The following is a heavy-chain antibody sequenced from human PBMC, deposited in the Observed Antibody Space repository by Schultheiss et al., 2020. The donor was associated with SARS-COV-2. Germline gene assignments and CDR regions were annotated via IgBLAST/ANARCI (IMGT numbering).Heavy chain of an antibody. CDR1: GGSISSSSYY. J-gene: IGHJ4*02. D-gene: IGHD2-2*01. Sequence: SETLSLTCTVSGGSISSSSYYWGWIRQPPGKGLEWIGSIYYSGSTYYNPSLKSRVTISVDTSKNQFSLKLSSVTAADTAVYYCARHGDSTSDFDYWGQGTLVTVAS. CDR2: IYYSGST. CDR3: ARHGDSTSDFDY. V-gene: IGHV4-39*07.